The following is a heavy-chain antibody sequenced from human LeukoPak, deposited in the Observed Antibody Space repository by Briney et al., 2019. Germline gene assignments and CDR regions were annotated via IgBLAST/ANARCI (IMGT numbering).Heavy chain of an antibody. CDR2: ISGSGAST. CDR1: GFTFSSYA. V-gene: IGHV3-23*01. CDR3: AKEAVGPYAFDI. J-gene: IGHJ3*02. Sequence: GGSLRLSCAASGFTFSSYAMSWVRQAPGKGLNWVSGISGSGASTYYADSVKGRFTISRDNSKNTLYLQMNSLRAEDTAVYYCAKEAVGPYAFDIWGQGTMVTVSS. D-gene: IGHD6-19*01.